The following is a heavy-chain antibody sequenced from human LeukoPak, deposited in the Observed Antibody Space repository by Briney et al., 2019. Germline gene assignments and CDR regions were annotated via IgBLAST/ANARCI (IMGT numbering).Heavy chain of an antibody. Sequence: TGGSLRLSCAASGFTFSSYAMHWVRQAPGKGLEWVAVISYDGSNKYYADSVKGRFIISRDNSKNTLYLQMNSLRAEDTAVYYCARGYSSSWYQNYYYYYGMDVWGQGTTVTVSS. CDR2: ISYDGSNK. D-gene: IGHD6-13*01. V-gene: IGHV3-30-3*01. J-gene: IGHJ6*02. CDR3: ARGYSSSWYQNYYYYYGMDV. CDR1: GFTFSSYA.